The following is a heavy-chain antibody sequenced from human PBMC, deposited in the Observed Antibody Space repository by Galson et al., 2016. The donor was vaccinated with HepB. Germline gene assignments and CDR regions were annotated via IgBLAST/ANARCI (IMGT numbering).Heavy chain of an antibody. J-gene: IGHJ6*02. CDR1: GFTFSTYA. CDR3: AKDQDCSGGNCWALYYYYGMDV. V-gene: IGHV3-30*18. Sequence: SLRLSCAASGFTFSTYAMHWVRQAPGKGLEWVAVISYDGSNTFYPDSVKGRFTISRDNSKNTLYLQMNSLRADDAAVYYCAKDQDCSGGNCWALYYYYGMDVWGQGTTVTVSS. CDR2: ISYDGSNT. D-gene: IGHD2-15*01.